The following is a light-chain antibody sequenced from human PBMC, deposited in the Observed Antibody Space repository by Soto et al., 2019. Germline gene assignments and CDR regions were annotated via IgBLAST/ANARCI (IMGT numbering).Light chain of an antibody. CDR2: GAS. CDR3: QQYGSSPRT. CDR1: QSVSSDY. J-gene: IGKJ1*01. Sequence: EIVLTQSPGTLSLSPGERATLSCRASQSVSSDYLAWYQHKPGQAPRLLIFGASIRSAGIPDRFTGSGSGADFTLTISRLEPEDFAVYYCQQYGSSPRTFXQGTKVDIK. V-gene: IGKV3-20*01.